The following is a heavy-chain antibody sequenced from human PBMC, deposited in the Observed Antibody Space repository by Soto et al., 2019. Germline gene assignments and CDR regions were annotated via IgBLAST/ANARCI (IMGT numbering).Heavy chain of an antibody. D-gene: IGHD1-26*01. CDR3: SIFLAYMREY. CDR2: ISTSNRDI. Sequence: QVQLVQSGAEVKKPGASVKVSCKASGYSFTTYGISWVRQAPGQGLEWMGWISTSNRDIGYAQKIQGRVTMTTDTSLSAAYVELKSLRSDDTAVYYCSIFLAYMREYWGQGNLVYVSS. CDR1: GYSFTTYG. V-gene: IGHV1-18*01. J-gene: IGHJ4*02.